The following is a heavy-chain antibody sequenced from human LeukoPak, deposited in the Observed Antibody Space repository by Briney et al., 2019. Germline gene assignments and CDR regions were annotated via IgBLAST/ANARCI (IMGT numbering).Heavy chain of an antibody. CDR3: ARFSPRAMGNYLDF. J-gene: IGHJ4*02. Sequence: SETLSLTCAVSGGSISSGSYSWSWIRQPPGKGLEWIGYIYPRGSTYYNPSLRSRVILSLDKSANQFSLNLSSVTAADTAVYYCARFSPRAMGNYLDFWGQGTLVTVSS. CDR1: GGSISSGSYS. V-gene: IGHV4-30-2*01. D-gene: IGHD7-27*01. CDR2: IYPRGST.